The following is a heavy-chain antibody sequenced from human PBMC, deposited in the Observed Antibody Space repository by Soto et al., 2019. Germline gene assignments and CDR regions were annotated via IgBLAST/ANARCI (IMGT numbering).Heavy chain of an antibody. J-gene: IGHJ4*02. D-gene: IGHD2-15*01. CDR2: IDWADEK. CDR1: GFSLNTGGLC. Sequence: SGPTLVNPTETLTLTCTFSGFSLNTGGLCVSWIREPPGKALEWLGLIDWADEKDYRTSLKTRLTISKDSSKNQVVLTMTNMDPVDTATFYCARSLSVAASSGFDFWGQGILVTVSS. V-gene: IGHV2-70*13. CDR3: ARSLSVAASSGFDF.